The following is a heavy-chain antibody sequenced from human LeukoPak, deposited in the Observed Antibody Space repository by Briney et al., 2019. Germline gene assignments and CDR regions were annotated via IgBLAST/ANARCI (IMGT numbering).Heavy chain of an antibody. Sequence: SVKVSCKASGYTFTSYDINWVRQAPGQGLEWMGGVIPIFGTAKYAQKFQGRVTVTADESTSTAYMDLSSLRSGDTAVYYCARDRGSASYYYYGMDVWGQGTTVTVSS. CDR1: GYTFTSYD. D-gene: IGHD3-10*01. J-gene: IGHJ6*02. V-gene: IGHV1-69*13. CDR3: ARDRGSASYYYYGMDV. CDR2: VIPIFGTA.